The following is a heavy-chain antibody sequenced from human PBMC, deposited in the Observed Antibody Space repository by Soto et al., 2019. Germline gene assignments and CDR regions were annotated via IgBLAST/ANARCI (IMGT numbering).Heavy chain of an antibody. CDR2: ISSSSSYI. CDR1: GFTFSSYS. Sequence: EVQLVESGGGLVKPGGSLRLSCAASGFTFSSYSMNWVRQAPGKGLEWVSSISSSSSYIYYADSVKGRFTISRDNAKNSLYLQMNSLRAEDTAVYYCARGQPVSYSGSYWFDPWGQGTLVTVSS. J-gene: IGHJ5*02. CDR3: ARGQPVSYSGSYWFDP. D-gene: IGHD1-26*01. V-gene: IGHV3-21*01.